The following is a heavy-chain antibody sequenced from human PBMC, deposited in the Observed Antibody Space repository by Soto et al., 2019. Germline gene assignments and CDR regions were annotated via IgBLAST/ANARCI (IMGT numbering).Heavy chain of an antibody. Sequence: GGSLRLSCAASGFTFSSYGMHWVRQAPGKGLEWVAVIWYDGSNKYYADSVKGRFTISRDNSKNTMYLQMNSLRAEDTAVYYCARGSGYDFWSGYYSVWYYFDYWGQGTLVTVSS. CDR1: GFTFSSYG. V-gene: IGHV3-33*01. CDR2: IWYDGSNK. J-gene: IGHJ4*02. CDR3: ARGSGYDFWSGYYSVWYYFDY. D-gene: IGHD3-3*01.